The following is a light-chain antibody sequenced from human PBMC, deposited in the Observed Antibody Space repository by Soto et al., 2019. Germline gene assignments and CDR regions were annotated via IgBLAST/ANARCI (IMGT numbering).Light chain of an antibody. CDR2: GAS. Sequence: EIVLTQSPGTLSLSPGERATLSCRASQSVSNNYSAWYQQKPGQAPRLLIYGASNRATGIPDRFSGSGSGTDFTLTISSLQSEDFAVYYCHQYNSWPLAFGGGTKVDIK. CDR3: HQYNSWPLA. J-gene: IGKJ4*01. CDR1: QSVSNNY. V-gene: IGKV3-20*01.